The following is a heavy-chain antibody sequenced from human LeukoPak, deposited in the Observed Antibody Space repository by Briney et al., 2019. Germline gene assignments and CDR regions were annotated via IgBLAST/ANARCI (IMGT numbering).Heavy chain of an antibody. J-gene: IGHJ5*02. D-gene: IGHD2-2*01. CDR3: ARDSCSSTSCPNWFDP. CDR1: GDSISSSSYY. CDR2: IHYSGST. V-gene: IGHV4-39*07. Sequence: SETLSLTCTVSGDSISSSSYYWGWVRQSPGKGLEWIGSIHYSGSTYYNPSLKSRVTLSVDKSKNQFSLKVSSVTAADTAVYYCARDSCSSTSCPNWFDPWGQGILVTVSS.